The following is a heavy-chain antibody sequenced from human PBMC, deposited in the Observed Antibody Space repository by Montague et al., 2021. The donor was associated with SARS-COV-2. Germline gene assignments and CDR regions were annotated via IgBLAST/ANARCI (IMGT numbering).Heavy chain of an antibody. V-gene: IGHV4-34*01. J-gene: IGHJ4*02. CDR3: ARSWGQWLLWGYYFDY. CDR2: INLSGSA. Sequence: SETLSLTCAVYGDSFSGYYWNWIRQPPGKGLEWIGEINLSGSAXXXPSXXXRVTMSADTSKNQFSLSLTSVTAADTAIYYCARSWGQWLLWGYYFDYWGQGTLVTVSS. D-gene: IGHD6-19*01. CDR1: GDSFSGYY.